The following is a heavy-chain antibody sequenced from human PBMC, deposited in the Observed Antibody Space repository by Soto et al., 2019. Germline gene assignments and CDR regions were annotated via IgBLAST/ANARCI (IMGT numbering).Heavy chain of an antibody. J-gene: IGHJ1*01. CDR1: GGSISSGGYY. V-gene: IGHV4-31*03. CDR2: IYYSGST. Sequence: SETLSLTCTVSGGSISSGGYYWSWIRQHPGKGLEWIGYIYYSGSTYYNPSLKSRVTISVDTSKNQFSLNLNSVTAADTAVYYCAREGPPIRAHNPPEYFQHWGQGTPVTVSS. CDR3: AREGPPIRAHNPPEYFQH.